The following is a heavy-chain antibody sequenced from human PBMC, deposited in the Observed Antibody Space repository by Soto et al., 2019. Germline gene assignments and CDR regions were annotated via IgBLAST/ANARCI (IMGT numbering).Heavy chain of an antibody. J-gene: IGHJ6*02. D-gene: IGHD3-10*01. CDR1: GYTFTGHY. CDR2: LKPDNGGT. CDR3: ARDLCPLGSVSPCPTFGMDV. Sequence: QVQLAQSGAEVKPPGASVKVSCKASGYTFTGHYMHWVRQVSGRRLEFLGWLKPDNGGTYYAPKFQGRVTFTRDTSNTIAYMEMSGLHSDDTAVYFCARDLCPLGSVSPCPTFGMDVWGQGTTVGVTS. V-gene: IGHV1-2*02.